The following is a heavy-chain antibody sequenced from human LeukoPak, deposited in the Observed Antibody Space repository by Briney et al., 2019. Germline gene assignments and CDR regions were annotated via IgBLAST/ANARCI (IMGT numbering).Heavy chain of an antibody. CDR2: VYESGSS. CDR1: GASISRSTFY. J-gene: IGHJ5*02. V-gene: IGHV4-39*07. D-gene: IGHD1-26*01. CDR3: AREGLELIWIDP. Sequence: PSETLSLTCTVSGASISRSTFYWGWIRQTQGQGLEWMGIVYESGSSYYNPSLKSRVTMSVDTAKNQFSLKLRSVTAADTGIYYCAREGLELIWIDPWGQGTLVTVSS.